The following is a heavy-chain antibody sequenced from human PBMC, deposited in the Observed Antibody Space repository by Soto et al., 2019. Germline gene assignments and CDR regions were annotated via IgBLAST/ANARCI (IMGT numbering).Heavy chain of an antibody. CDR3: ASRGHRLGGVKRSWYGQGVDY. CDR2: IIPIFGTA. V-gene: IGHV1-69*12. CDR1: GGTFSSYA. Sequence: QVQLVQSGAEVKKPGSSVKVSCKASGGTFSSYAISWVRQAPGQGLEWMGGIIPIFGTANYAQKFQGRVTITADESTSAAYIELRSLRSEDTAVYYCASRGHRLGGVKRSWYGQGVDYWGQGTLGTVSS. J-gene: IGHJ4*02. D-gene: IGHD6-13*01.